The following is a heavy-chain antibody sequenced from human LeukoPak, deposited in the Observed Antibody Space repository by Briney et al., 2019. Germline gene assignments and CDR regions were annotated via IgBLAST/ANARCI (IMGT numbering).Heavy chain of an antibody. CDR3: ARSLRFLEWLFVDGFDY. J-gene: IGHJ4*02. CDR1: GYTFTSYG. CDR2: ISAYNGNT. D-gene: IGHD3-3*01. V-gene: IGHV1-18*01. Sequence: ASVKVSCKASGYTFTSYGISWVRQATGQGLEWMGWISAYNGNTNYAQKLQGRVTMTTDTSTSTAYMELRSLRSDDTAVYYYARSLRFLEWLFVDGFDYWGQGTLVTVSS.